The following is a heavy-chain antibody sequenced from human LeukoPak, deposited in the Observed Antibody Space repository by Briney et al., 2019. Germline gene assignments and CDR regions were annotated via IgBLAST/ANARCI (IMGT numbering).Heavy chain of an antibody. D-gene: IGHD3-10*01. CDR1: GYSFTTYW. Sequence: GESLKISCKTSGYSFTTYWIGWVRQMPGAGLEWVGAIYPDDSDTRYSPSFQGQVVISADRSISTAYLQWSSLKASDTAMYYCARRGGGDAFDIWGQGTMVTVSS. J-gene: IGHJ3*02. V-gene: IGHV5-51*01. CDR3: ARRGGGDAFDI. CDR2: IYPDDSDT.